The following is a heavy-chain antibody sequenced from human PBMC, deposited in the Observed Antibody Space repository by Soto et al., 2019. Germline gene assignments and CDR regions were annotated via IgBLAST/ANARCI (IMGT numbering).Heavy chain of an antibody. CDR2: INPSGGST. J-gene: IGHJ5*02. Sequence: GASVKVSCKASGYTFTTYYMRWVRQAPGQGLEWMGIINPSGGSTSYAQKFQGRVTMTRDTSTSTVYMELSSLRSEDTAVYYCARAWHDILTGYYTGNWFDPWGQGTLVTVS. CDR3: ARAWHDILTGYYTGNWFDP. D-gene: IGHD3-9*01. V-gene: IGHV1-46*01. CDR1: GYTFTTYY.